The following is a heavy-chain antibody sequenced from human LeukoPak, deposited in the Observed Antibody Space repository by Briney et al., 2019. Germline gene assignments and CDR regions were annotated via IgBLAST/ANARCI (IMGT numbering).Heavy chain of an antibody. J-gene: IGHJ4*02. Sequence: ASVKVSCKASGYTFTSYGISWVRQAPGQGLEWMGWISAYNGNTNYAQKLQGRVTMTTDTSTSTAYMELRSLRSDDTAAYYCARERGAYSGSYALYYWGQGTLVTVSS. V-gene: IGHV1-18*01. CDR1: GYTFTSYG. CDR3: ARERGAYSGSYALYY. CDR2: ISAYNGNT. D-gene: IGHD1-26*01.